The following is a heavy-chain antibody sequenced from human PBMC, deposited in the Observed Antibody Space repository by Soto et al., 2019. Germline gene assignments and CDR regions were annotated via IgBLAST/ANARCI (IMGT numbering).Heavy chain of an antibody. J-gene: IGHJ3*02. CDR1: GYTFTSYA. Sequence: QVQLVQSGAEVKKPGASVKVSCKASGYTFTSYAMHWVRQAPGQRLEWMGWINAGNGNTKYSQKFQGRVTITRDTSASTAYMELSSLGSEDTAVYYCARGFGRRAGHKLWLVGHQSDAFDIWGQGTMVTVSS. V-gene: IGHV1-3*01. CDR3: ARGFGRRAGHKLWLVGHQSDAFDI. D-gene: IGHD6-19*01. CDR2: INAGNGNT.